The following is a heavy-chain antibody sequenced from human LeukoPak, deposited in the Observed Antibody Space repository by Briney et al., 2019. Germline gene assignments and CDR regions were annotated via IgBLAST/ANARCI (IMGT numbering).Heavy chain of an antibody. V-gene: IGHV1-58*02. CDR2: IVVCSGNT. J-gene: IGHJ3*02. D-gene: IGHD6-13*01. CDR1: GFTFTSSA. Sequence: SVKVSCKASGFTFTSSATQWVRQARGQRLEWIGWIVVCSGNTNYARKFQERVTITRDMSTSTAYMELSSLRSEDTAVYYCAAVLAAAGFDAFDIWGQGTMVTVSS. CDR3: AAVLAAAGFDAFDI.